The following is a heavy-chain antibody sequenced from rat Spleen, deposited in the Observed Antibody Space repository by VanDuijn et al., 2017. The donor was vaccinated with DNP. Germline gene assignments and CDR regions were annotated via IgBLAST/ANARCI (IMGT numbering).Heavy chain of an antibody. V-gene: IGHV5-7*01. D-gene: IGHD4-2*01. CDR2: ISYDGSRT. CDR3: ARWSMAFAY. CDR1: GFTFSDYY. J-gene: IGHJ3*01. Sequence: EVQLVESGGGLVQPGRSLKLSCAASGFTFSDYYMAWVRQAPTRGLEWVATISYDGSRTYYRDSVKGRFTISRDNAKSTLYLQMDSLRSEDTATYYCARWSMAFAYWGQGTLVTVSS.